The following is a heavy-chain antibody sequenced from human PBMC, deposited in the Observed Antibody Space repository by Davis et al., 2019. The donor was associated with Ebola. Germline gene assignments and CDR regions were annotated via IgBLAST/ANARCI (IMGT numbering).Heavy chain of an antibody. J-gene: IGHJ4*02. V-gene: IGHV3-33*08. CDR2: IWDDGSNK. CDR3: ATTPQYSSGQNKPFDY. Sequence: GGSLRLSCAASGFIFSRYVMNWVRQAPGKGLQWVAVIWDDGSNKYYADSVKGRFTISRDNSKNTLYLQMNSLRAEDTAVYYCATTPQYSSGQNKPFDYWGQGTLVTVSS. CDR1: GFIFSRYV. D-gene: IGHD6-19*01.